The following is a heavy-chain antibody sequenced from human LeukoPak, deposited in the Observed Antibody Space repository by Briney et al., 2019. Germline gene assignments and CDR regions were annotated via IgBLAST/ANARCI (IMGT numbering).Heavy chain of an antibody. CDR3: ATQAGITIFGRYFDY. Sequence: SGGSLRLSCAASGFTFSNSWMNWVRQAPGKGLLWVSRINTDGSSTTYADSVKGRFTISRDNAKNTLYLQMNSLRAEDTGVYYCATQAGITIFGRYFDYWGQGTLVTVSS. D-gene: IGHD3-3*01. CDR1: GFTFSNSW. V-gene: IGHV3-74*01. CDR2: INTDGSST. J-gene: IGHJ4*02.